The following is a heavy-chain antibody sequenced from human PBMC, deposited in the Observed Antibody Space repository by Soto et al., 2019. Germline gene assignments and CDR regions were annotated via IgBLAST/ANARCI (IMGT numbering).Heavy chain of an antibody. D-gene: IGHD4-4*01. Sequence: QVQLVQSGTEVKKPGASVKVSCKASGYTFTSYGIGWVRQAPGQGLEWMGWISAYNGKTHYPQKFQGKVTMTTDTSTSTAYMELRSLRCDDTAVYFCAKTDSNYAGRFSYYYMDVWGKGTMVTVSS. V-gene: IGHV1-18*01. CDR2: ISAYNGKT. CDR3: AKTDSNYAGRFSYYYMDV. J-gene: IGHJ6*03. CDR1: GYTFTSYG.